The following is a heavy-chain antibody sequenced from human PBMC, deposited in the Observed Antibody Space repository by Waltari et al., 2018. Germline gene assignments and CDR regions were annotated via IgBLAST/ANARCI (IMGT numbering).Heavy chain of an antibody. CDR1: GFTFGDYA. D-gene: IGHD5-18*01. CDR3: TGDKRLGYRGYYYYGMDV. Sequence: EVQLVESGGGLVQPGRSLRLSCTASGFTFGDYAMSWVRQAPGKGLEWVGFIRSKAYGGRTEDAASVKGRFTISRDDSKSSAYLQMNSLKTEDTAVYYCTGDKRLGYRGYYYYGMDVWGQGTTVTVSS. V-gene: IGHV3-49*04. CDR2: IRSKAYGGRT. J-gene: IGHJ6*02.